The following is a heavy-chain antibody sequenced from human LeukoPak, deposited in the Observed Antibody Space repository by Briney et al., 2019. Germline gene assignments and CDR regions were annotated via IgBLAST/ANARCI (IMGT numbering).Heavy chain of an antibody. Sequence: SETLSLTCAVYGGSFSGYYWSWIRQPPGKGLEWIGEVNHSGSTNYNPSLKSRVTISVDTSKNQFSLKLSSVTAADTAVYYCARGLKPEDIVVVVAAYDYWGQEPWSPSPQ. J-gene: IGHJ4*01. D-gene: IGHD2-15*01. CDR3: ARGLKPEDIVVVVAAYDY. CDR1: GGSFSGYY. V-gene: IGHV4-34*01. CDR2: VNHSGST.